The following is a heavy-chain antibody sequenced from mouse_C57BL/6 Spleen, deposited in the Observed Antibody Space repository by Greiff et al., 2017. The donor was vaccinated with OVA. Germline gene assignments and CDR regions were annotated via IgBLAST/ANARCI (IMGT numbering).Heavy chain of an antibody. Sequence: EVNVVESEGGLVQPGSSMKLSCTASGFTFSDYYMAWVRQVPEKGLEWVANINYDGSSTYYLDSLKSRFIISRDNAKNILYLQMSSLKSEDTATYYCARYHAYAMDYWGQGTSVTVSS. CDR3: ARYHAYAMDY. V-gene: IGHV5-16*01. CDR2: INYDGSST. CDR1: GFTFSDYY. J-gene: IGHJ4*01.